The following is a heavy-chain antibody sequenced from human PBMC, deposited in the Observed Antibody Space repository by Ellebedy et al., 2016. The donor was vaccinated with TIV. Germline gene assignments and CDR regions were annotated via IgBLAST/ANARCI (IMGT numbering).Heavy chain of an antibody. J-gene: IGHJ4*02. D-gene: IGHD3-9*01. Sequence: ASVKVSCKASGYTFTSYYMHWVRQAPGQGLERMGIINPNGGTTSYTQKFQGRVTMTRDTSTSTVYMELSSLRSEDTAVYYCARDKDILTGYLCYWGQGTLVTVSS. V-gene: IGHV1-46*01. CDR3: ARDKDILTGYLCY. CDR1: GYTFTSYY. CDR2: INPNGGTT.